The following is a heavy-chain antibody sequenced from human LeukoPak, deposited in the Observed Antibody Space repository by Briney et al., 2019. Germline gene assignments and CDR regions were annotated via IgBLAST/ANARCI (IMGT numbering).Heavy chain of an antibody. Sequence: PGGSLRLSCAASGNYWMHWVRQAPGKGLEWVSAISNNGGYTYYADSVQGRFTISRDNSKSTLCLQMNSLRAEDTAVYYCAKQLGYCSDGSCYFPYWGQGTLVTVSS. J-gene: IGHJ4*02. D-gene: IGHD2-15*01. V-gene: IGHV3-23*01. CDR3: AKQLGYCSDGSCYFPY. CDR2: ISNNGGYT. CDR1: GNYW.